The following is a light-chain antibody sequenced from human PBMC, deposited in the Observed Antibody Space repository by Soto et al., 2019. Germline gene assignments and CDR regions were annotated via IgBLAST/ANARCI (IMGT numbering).Light chain of an antibody. CDR2: DVS. CDR3: SSYTSSITWV. CDR1: ASDVGDHNY. Sequence: QSALTQPASVSGSPGQSITISCTGTASDVGDHNYVSWYQQHPCKAPKLMIYDVSNRPSGVSDRFSGSKSGNSASLTISGLQAEDEAEYYCSSYTSSITWVFGGGTKLTVL. V-gene: IGLV2-14*03. J-gene: IGLJ3*02.